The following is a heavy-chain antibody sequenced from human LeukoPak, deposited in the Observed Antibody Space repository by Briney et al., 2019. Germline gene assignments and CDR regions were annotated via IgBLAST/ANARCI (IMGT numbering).Heavy chain of an antibody. CDR2: IFRSGST. CDR1: SYSISSGYY. J-gene: IGHJ4*02. Sequence: PSETLSLTCTVSSYSISSGYYWGCIRQPPGKGLEWIGSIFRSGSTYYNPSLKSRLTISVDKSKNQFSLNLKAVTAADTAIYYCARDPHDYSIIYFDYWGQGILVTVSS. CDR3: ARDPHDYSIIYFDY. D-gene: IGHD4-11*01. V-gene: IGHV4-38-2*02.